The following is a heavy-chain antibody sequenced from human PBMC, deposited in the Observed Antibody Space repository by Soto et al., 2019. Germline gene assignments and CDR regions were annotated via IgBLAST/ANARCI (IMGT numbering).Heavy chain of an antibody. D-gene: IGHD3-16*02. CDR2: INYSGST. CDR1: GGSVSNYY. CDR3: ARLAPRYRIRDYNYYSLDF. Sequence: QVSLQESGPGLVKPSETLSLTCTVSGGSVSNYYWTWIRQPPGKGLEWISYINYSGSTDHSPSLKSRVTISLDTSKNQFSLRLISVTAADTAVYYCARLAPRYRIRDYNYYSLDFLGQGTTVIVSS. V-gene: IGHV4-59*02. J-gene: IGHJ6*02.